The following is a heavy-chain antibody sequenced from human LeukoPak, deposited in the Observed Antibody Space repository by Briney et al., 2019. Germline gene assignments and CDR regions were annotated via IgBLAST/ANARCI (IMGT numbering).Heavy chain of an antibody. V-gene: IGHV4-34*01. J-gene: IGHJ3*01. D-gene: IGHD2-21*01. CDR2: INDTGTT. CDR1: GGSFNYY. CDR3: AKSLYCGDECF. Sequence: SETLSLTRAVYGGSFNYYWSWIRQTPRKGLEWIGEINDTGTTKYNPSLKSRVSISVDTSKNQFSLKLSSVTAADTAIYYCAKSLYCGDECFWVPGTMVTVSS.